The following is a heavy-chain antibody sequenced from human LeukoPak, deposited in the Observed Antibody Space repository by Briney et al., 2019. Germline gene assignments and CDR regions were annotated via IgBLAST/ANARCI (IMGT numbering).Heavy chain of an antibody. V-gene: IGHV3-30-3*01. CDR3: ARDRDARNDFWSGIDY. CDR1: GFTFSSYA. J-gene: IGHJ4*02. CDR2: ISYDGSNK. D-gene: IGHD3-3*01. Sequence: GGSLRLSCAASGFTFSSYAMHWVRQAPGKGLEWVAVISYDGSNKYYADSVKGRFTISRDNSKNTLYPQMNSLRAEDTAVYYCARDRDARNDFWSGIDYWGQGTLVTVSS.